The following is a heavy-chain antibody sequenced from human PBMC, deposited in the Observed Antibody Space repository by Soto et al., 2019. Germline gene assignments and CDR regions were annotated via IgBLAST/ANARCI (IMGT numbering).Heavy chain of an antibody. CDR2: ISKDGNSK. Sequence: GGALRLSCAASGFTFSSYAIHWVRQAPGKGLEWVTIISKDGNSKHYADSVKGRFTISRDNSKNTLFLQMNSLRAEDTAVYYCARDPQGSYCYIDYWGQGTPVTVSS. CDR3: ARDPQGSYCYIDY. J-gene: IGHJ4*02. V-gene: IGHV3-30-3*01. D-gene: IGHD3-10*01. CDR1: GFTFSSYA.